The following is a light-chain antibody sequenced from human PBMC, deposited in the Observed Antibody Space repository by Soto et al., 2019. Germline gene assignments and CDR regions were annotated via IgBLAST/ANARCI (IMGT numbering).Light chain of an antibody. CDR1: QNIRNW. CDR3: QYYALVWT. CDR2: DAS. J-gene: IGKJ1*01. Sequence: DIQMTQSPSTLSASVGDSVTITCRASQNIRNWLAWYQQKPGKAPNPLIYDASSLKSGVPARFSGSGSGTEFILTIYGLQPDDFATYYCQYYALVWTFGQGTKVDIK. V-gene: IGKV1-5*01.